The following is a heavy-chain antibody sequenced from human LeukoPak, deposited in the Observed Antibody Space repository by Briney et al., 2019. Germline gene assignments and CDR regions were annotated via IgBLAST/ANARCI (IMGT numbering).Heavy chain of an antibody. CDR1: GFTFSNYG. J-gene: IGHJ4*02. Sequence: GRSLRLSCAASGFTFSNYGMHWVRQAPGKGLEWVAVISYDGSNKYYTDSVKGRFTISRDNSKNTLYLQMNSLRAEDTAVYYCARECIAAADYYFDYWGQGTLVTVSS. CDR2: ISYDGSNK. V-gene: IGHV3-30*03. D-gene: IGHD6-13*01. CDR3: ARECIAAADYYFDY.